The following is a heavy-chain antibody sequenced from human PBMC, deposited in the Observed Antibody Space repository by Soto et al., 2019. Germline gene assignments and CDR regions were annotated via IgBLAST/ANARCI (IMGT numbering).Heavy chain of an antibody. D-gene: IGHD3-22*01. CDR3: AKGSYYDGSGYYLPNKDAFDI. CDR2: ISGSGGST. Sequence: EVQLLESGGGLVQPGGSLRLSCAASGFTFSSYAMSWVRQAPGKGLEWVSTISGSGGSTYYADSVRGRFTISRDNSKNTLSLQVNSLRAEDSAVYYCAKGSYYDGSGYYLPNKDAFDIWGQGTMVTVFS. CDR1: GFTFSSYA. V-gene: IGHV3-23*01. J-gene: IGHJ3*02.